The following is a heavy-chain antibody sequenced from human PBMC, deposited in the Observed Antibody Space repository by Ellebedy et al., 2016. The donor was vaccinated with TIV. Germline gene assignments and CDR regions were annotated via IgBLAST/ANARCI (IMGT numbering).Heavy chain of an antibody. CDR2: INHSGST. D-gene: IGHD5-18*01. Sequence: SETLSLTXAVYGGSFSGYYWSWIRQPPGKGLEWIGEINHSGSTNYNPSLKSRVTISVETSKNQFSLKLSSVTAADTAVYYCARHRTTAMVSNYYYYYGMDVWGQGTTVTVSS. CDR3: ARHRTTAMVSNYYYYYGMDV. J-gene: IGHJ6*02. V-gene: IGHV4-34*01. CDR1: GGSFSGYY.